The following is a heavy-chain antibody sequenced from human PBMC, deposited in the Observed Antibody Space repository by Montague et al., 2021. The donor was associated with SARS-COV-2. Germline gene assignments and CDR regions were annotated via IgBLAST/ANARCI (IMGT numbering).Heavy chain of an antibody. CDR3: ARNGVEPRRSGRYYSGNCLDP. V-gene: IGHV2-70*11. CDR1: GFSLTTDGMC. CDR2: IDWDDDK. J-gene: IGHJ5*02. Sequence: PALVKPTQTLTLTCTFSGFSLTTDGMCVSWVRQPPGKALEWLARIDWDDDKYYSTSLKTRLTISKDTSKNQVVLRMTNMDPADTATYYCARNGVEPRRSGRYYSGNCLDPWGQGTLVTVSS. D-gene: IGHD3-10*01.